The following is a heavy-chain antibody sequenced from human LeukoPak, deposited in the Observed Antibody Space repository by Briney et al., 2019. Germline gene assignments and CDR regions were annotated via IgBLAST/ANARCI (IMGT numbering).Heavy chain of an antibody. D-gene: IGHD2-15*01. V-gene: IGHV7-4-1*01. Sequence: GASVKVSCKDSGYTCTSYAMIWVRQAPGQALEWLVWINTNTGTPTYAQGFLGRFVFFSVTSVSTAYLQLWSLKAEDTAVDYCAREAEVVGATGYDYYGMDVWGQGTTVTASS. J-gene: IGHJ6*02. CDR3: AREAEVVGATGYDYYGMDV. CDR1: GYTCTSYA. CDR2: INTNTGTP.